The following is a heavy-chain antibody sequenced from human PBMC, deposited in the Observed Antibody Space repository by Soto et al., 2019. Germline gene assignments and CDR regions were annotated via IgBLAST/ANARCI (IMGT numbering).Heavy chain of an antibody. CDR2: NYYSGIT. CDR3: ARGSSIAGLYYGMDV. J-gene: IGHJ6*02. Sequence: PSETLSLTCTVSVGSISSGGYYWTWIRQHPGKGLEWIGYNYYSGITYYNPPLKSRVTISLDTSKNQFSLKLSSVTAADTAVYYCARGSSIAGLYYGMDVWGQGTTVTVSS. D-gene: IGHD6-6*01. V-gene: IGHV4-31*03. CDR1: VGSISSGGYY.